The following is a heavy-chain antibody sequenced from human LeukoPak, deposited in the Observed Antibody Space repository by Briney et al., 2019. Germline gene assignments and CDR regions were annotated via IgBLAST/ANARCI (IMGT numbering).Heavy chain of an antibody. CDR2: IYPGDSDT. CDR3: ARRAAAGSYNWFDP. Sequence: GASLKISCEGSGSIFTSYWSGWGRQLPGKGLGWRGIIYPGDSDTRYSPSFQGQVTISADKSISTAYLQWSSLKASDTAMYYCARRAAAGSYNWFDPWGQGTLVTVSS. D-gene: IGHD6-13*01. J-gene: IGHJ5*02. V-gene: IGHV5-51*01. CDR1: GSIFTSYW.